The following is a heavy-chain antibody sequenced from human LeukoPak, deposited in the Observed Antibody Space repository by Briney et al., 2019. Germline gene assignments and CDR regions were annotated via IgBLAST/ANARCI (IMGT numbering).Heavy chain of an antibody. CDR3: ARDLRVPTYYYDSSGQNDAFDI. J-gene: IGHJ3*02. D-gene: IGHD3-22*01. CDR2: ISSSSSYI. CDR1: GFTFSSYS. Sequence: GGSLRLSCAASGFTFSSYSMSWVRQAPGKGLEWVSSISSSSSYIYYADSVKGRFTISRDNAKNSLYLQMNSLRAEDTAVYYCARDLRVPTYYYDSSGQNDAFDIWGQGTMVTVSS. V-gene: IGHV3-21*01.